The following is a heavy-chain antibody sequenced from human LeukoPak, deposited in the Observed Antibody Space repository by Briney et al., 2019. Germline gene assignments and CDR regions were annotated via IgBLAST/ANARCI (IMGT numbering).Heavy chain of an antibody. D-gene: IGHD3-22*01. V-gene: IGHV3-64D*06. CDR2: INSNGGRT. Sequence: GGSLRLSCSASGFTFSSYAMHWVRQAPGKGLEYVSAINSNGGRTYYADSVKGRFTISRDNSKNTLFLQMSSLRVEDTAVYYCVKDLYYDNSGYYSGAFDYWGQGTLVTVSS. CDR3: VKDLYYDNSGYYSGAFDY. CDR1: GFTFSSYA. J-gene: IGHJ4*02.